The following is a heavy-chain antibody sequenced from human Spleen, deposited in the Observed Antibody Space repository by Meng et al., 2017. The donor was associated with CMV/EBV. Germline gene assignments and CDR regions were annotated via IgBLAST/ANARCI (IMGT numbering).Heavy chain of an antibody. J-gene: IGHJ6*02. CDR3: ARQDGTTPFYYYYYGMDV. D-gene: IGHD1-7*01. Sequence: GESLKISCAASGFTFSNYWMTWVRQAPGKGLEWVANIQQDGSDKYYVDSVKGRFTITRDNAKNSVYLQMNSLRAEDTAVYYCARQDGTTPFYYYYYGMDVWGQGTTVTVSS. V-gene: IGHV3-7*01. CDR1: GFTFSNYW. CDR2: IQQDGSDK.